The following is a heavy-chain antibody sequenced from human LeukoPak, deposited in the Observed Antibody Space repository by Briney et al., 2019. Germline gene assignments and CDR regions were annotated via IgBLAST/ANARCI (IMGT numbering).Heavy chain of an antibody. J-gene: IGHJ4*02. CDR3: ARADTAMALDY. Sequence: GGSLRLSCAASGFTFSSYAMHWVRQAPGKGLVWVSRINEDGSTTNYADSVKGRSTIFRDNAKNTLYLQMNSLRAEDTAVYYCARADTAMALDYWGQGTLVTVSS. V-gene: IGHV3-74*01. CDR2: INEDGSTT. D-gene: IGHD5-18*01. CDR1: GFTFSSYA.